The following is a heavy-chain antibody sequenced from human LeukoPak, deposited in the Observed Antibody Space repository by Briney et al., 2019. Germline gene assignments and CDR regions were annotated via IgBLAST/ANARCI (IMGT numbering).Heavy chain of an antibody. CDR1: GGSIRSTTYY. CDR3: ARARPDYHDGSGYLRGRFDY. D-gene: IGHD3-22*01. Sequence: MSSETLSLTCTVSGGSIRSTTYYWGWIRQPPGKGLEWIGNIFYSGSIYYNLSLKSRLTISVDTSKNQFSLKLRSVTAADTAVYYCARARPDYHDGSGYLRGRFDYWGQGSLVTVSS. CDR2: IFYSGSI. J-gene: IGHJ4*02. V-gene: IGHV4-39*01.